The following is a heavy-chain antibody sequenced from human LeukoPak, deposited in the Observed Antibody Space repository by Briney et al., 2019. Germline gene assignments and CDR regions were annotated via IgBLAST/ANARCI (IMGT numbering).Heavy chain of an antibody. D-gene: IGHD6-13*01. J-gene: IGHJ4*02. V-gene: IGHV5-10-1*01. CDR1: GYSFTSYW. CDR2: IDPSDSYT. Sequence: GEPLKISCKGSGYSFTSYWISWVRQMPGKGLEWMGRIDPSDSYTNYSPSFQGHVTISADKSISTAYLQWSSLKASDTAMYYCARNPLEYSSSWYRDYWGQGTLVTVSS. CDR3: ARNPLEYSSSWYRDY.